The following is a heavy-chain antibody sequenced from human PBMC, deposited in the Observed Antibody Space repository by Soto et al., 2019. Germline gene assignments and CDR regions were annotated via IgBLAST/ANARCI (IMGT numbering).Heavy chain of an antibody. CDR3: AKDSATPITMIEGTLGY. CDR2: ISGSGSSK. CDR1: GXTFSSYS. J-gene: IGHJ4*02. Sequence: GSLRLSCAASGXTFSSYSMSWVRQAPGKGLEWVSGISGSGSSKHYAESVKGRLTISRDNSKNTMYLQMNSLRDEDTAVYHFAKDSATPITMIEGTLGYWGQGTLVTVS. V-gene: IGHV3-23*01. D-gene: IGHD3-22*01.